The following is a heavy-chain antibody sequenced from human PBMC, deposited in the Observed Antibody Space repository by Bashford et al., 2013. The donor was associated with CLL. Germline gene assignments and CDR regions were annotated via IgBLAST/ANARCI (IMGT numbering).Heavy chain of an antibody. CDR1: GGSFSGYY. V-gene: IGHV4-34*01. Sequence: SETLSLTCAVYGGSFSGYYWSWIRQPPGKGLEWIGEINHSGSTNYNPSLKSRVTISVDTSKNQFSLKLSSVTAADTAVYYCASYYYDSSGYYPGGQYFDYWGQGTLVTVSS. CDR2: INHSGST. D-gene: IGHD3-22*01. J-gene: IGHJ4*02. CDR3: ASYYYDSSGYYPGGQYFDY.